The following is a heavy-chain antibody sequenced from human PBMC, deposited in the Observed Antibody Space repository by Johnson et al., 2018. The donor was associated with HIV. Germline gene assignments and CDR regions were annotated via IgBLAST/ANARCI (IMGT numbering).Heavy chain of an antibody. CDR3: AAGGGYCYPSHWGFCAFDI. CDR1: GFTFSSYA. Sequence: QVLLVESGGGVVQPGRSLRLSCAASGFTFSSYAMHWVRQAPGKGLEWVAVISYDGSNKYYADSVKGRFTISRDNSKKTLNLQMSSLTGEDTAIYYCAAGGGYCYPSHWGFCAFDIWGRGTMVTVSS. D-gene: IGHD2-21*01. CDR2: ISYDGSNK. V-gene: IGHV3-30-3*01. J-gene: IGHJ3*02.